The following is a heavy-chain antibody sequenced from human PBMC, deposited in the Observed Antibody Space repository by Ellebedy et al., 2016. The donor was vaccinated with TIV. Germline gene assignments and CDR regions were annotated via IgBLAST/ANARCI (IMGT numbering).Heavy chain of an antibody. D-gene: IGHD3-10*01. CDR1: GFTFSTYF. J-gene: IGHJ4*02. CDR3: AREEFGTSFDY. V-gene: IGHV3-33*01. Sequence: GGSLRLXXAASGFTFSTYFMHWVRQVPGKGLEWVALIWLDGSNKHYADSVKGRFTISRDNSKNILFLQMNSLRAEDTAVYYCAREEFGTSFDYWGQGTLVTVSS. CDR2: IWLDGSNK.